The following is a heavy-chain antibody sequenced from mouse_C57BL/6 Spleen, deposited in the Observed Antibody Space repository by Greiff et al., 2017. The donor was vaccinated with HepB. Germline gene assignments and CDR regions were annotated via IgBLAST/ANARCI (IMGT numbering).Heavy chain of an antibody. J-gene: IGHJ2*01. CDR3: TRRSYDGFDY. V-gene: IGHV1-15*01. CDR1: GYTFTDYE. Sequence: VQLQESGAELVRPGASVTLSCKASGYTFTDYEMHWVKQTPVHGLEWIGAIDPETGGTAYNQKFKGKAILTADKSSSTAYMELRSLTSEDSAVYYCTRRSYDGFDYWGQGTTLTVSS. CDR2: IDPETGGT. D-gene: IGHD2-3*01.